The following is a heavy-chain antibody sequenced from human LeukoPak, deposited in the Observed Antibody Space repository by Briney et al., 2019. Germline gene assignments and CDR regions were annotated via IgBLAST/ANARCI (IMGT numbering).Heavy chain of an antibody. D-gene: IGHD3-3*01. CDR2: INHSGNT. V-gene: IGHV4-34*01. Sequence: NPSETLSLTCALFGGSFSSYYCSWIRQPPGKGLEWIGGINHSGNTNYNPSLKSRVTISVDTSKNQFSLKLSSVTAADTAVYYCARDPGYDFWSGSAGYFDYWGQGTLVTVSS. J-gene: IGHJ4*02. CDR1: GGSFSSYY. CDR3: ARDPGYDFWSGSAGYFDY.